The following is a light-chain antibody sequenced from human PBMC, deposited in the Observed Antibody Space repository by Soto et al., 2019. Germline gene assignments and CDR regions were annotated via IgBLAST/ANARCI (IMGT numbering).Light chain of an antibody. CDR3: QQRSNWPPYP. CDR2: DAS. J-gene: IGKJ2*01. V-gene: IGKV3-11*01. CDR1: QSVSSY. Sequence: EIVLTQSPATLSLSPGERATLSCRASQSVSSYLAWYQQKPGQAPRLLIYDASNRATGIPARFSGSGSGPDFTLTTSSLEPEDFAVYYCQQRSNWPPYPFGQGTKLEI.